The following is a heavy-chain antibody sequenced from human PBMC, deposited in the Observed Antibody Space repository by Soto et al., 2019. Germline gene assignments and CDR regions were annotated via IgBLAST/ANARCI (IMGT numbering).Heavy chain of an antibody. CDR3: ARDPHPGETVWFDP. V-gene: IGHV4-39*02. CDR2: IYYSGST. CDR1: GASISSSSYY. D-gene: IGHD3-10*01. Sequence: QLQLQESGPGLVKPSETLSLTCTVSGASISSSSYYWGWIRQPPGKGLEWIGSIYYSGSTYYNPSLNSRFTISVDTSKNQFSLKLSSVTAADTAVYDCARDPHPGETVWFDPWGQGTLVTVSS. J-gene: IGHJ5*02.